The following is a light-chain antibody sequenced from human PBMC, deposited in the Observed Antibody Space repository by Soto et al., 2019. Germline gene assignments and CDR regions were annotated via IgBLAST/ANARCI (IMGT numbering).Light chain of an antibody. J-gene: IGLJ1*01. V-gene: IGLV2-11*01. CDR1: SSDVGGYNY. CDR3: CSYAGSYTYV. CDR2: DVG. Sequence: QSALTQPRSVSGSPGQSVTISCTGTSSDVGGYNYVSWYQQHPGKAPKLMIYDVGKRPSGVPDRFSSSKSGNTASLTISGLQAEDGADYYCCSYAGSYTYVFGTGTKLTVL.